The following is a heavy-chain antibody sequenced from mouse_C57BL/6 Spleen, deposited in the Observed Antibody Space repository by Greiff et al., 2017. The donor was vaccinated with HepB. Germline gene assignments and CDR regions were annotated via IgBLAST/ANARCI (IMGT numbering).Heavy chain of an antibody. V-gene: IGHV5-17*01. J-gene: IGHJ3*01. CDR1: GFTFSDYG. CDR3: ARCPNYYGSSWLAY. Sequence: EVKVEESGGGLVKPGGSLKLSCAASGFTFSDYGMHWVRQAPEKGLEWVAYISSGSSTIYYADTVKGRYTISRDNAKNTLFLQMTSLRSEDTAMYYSARCPNYYGSSWLAYWGQGTLVTGAA. CDR2: ISSGSSTI. D-gene: IGHD1-1*01.